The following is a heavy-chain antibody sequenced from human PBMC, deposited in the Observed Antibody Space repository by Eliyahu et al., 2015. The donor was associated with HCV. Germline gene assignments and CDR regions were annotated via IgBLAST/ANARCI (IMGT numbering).Heavy chain of an antibody. V-gene: IGHV3-23*04. D-gene: IGHD3-10*01. Sequence: EVQLVESGGGLVQPGGSLRLSCAASGFAXSXXAXSWVRQXPGKGLXWVSAISGSGGSTYYADSVKGRFTISRDNSKNTLYLQMNSLRAEDTAVYYCAKDSAKITMVRGAIYGMDVWGQGTTVTVSS. CDR1: GFAXSXXA. CDR3: AKDSAKITMVRGAIYGMDV. CDR2: ISGSGGST. J-gene: IGHJ6*02.